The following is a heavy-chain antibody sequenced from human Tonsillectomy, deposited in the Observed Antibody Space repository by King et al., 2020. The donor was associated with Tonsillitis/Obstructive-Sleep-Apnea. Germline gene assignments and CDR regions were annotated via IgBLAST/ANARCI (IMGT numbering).Heavy chain of an antibody. Sequence: VQLVECGGGLVKPGGSLRLSCAASGFTFKNAWMNWVRQAPGKGLEWVGRIKSETDGETTNYAAPVKGRFTISRDDSKNTVYLQMNSLRIEDTAMYYYATEELMGDTFDSWGRGALVTVSS. CDR3: ATEELMGDTFDS. J-gene: IGHJ4*02. CDR2: IKSETDGETT. V-gene: IGHV3-15*07. D-gene: IGHD3-10*01. CDR1: GFTFKNAW.